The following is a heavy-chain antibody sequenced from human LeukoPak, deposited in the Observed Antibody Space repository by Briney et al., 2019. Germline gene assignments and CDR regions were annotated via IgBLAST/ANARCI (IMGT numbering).Heavy chain of an antibody. Sequence: QPGGSLRLSCAASGFTFSSYAMSWVRQAPGKGLEWVSGISGRDSTTYYADSVKGRFTISRENSKNTLYLQMNSLRAGDTAVYYCATSGGSYWSWGQGTLVTVSS. V-gene: IGHV3-23*01. CDR1: GFTFSSYA. D-gene: IGHD1-26*01. CDR3: ATSGGSYWS. J-gene: IGHJ5*02. CDR2: ISGRDSTT.